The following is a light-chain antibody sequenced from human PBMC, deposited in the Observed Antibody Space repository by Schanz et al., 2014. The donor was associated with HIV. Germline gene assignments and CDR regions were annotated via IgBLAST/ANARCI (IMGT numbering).Light chain of an antibody. Sequence: QSVLTQPPSVSGAPGQRVTISCTGSSSNIGAGYDVHWYQQLPGTAPKLLIYGNSNRPSGVPDRFSGSKSGTSASLVISGLQSEDEADYFCATWDISQNGPVFGGGTKLTVL. CDR2: GNS. J-gene: IGLJ2*01. CDR3: ATWDISQNGPV. CDR1: SSNIGAGYD. V-gene: IGLV1-40*01.